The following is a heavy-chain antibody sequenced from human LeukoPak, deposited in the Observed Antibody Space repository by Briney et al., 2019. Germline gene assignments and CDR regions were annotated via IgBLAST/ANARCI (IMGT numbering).Heavy chain of an antibody. Sequence: TGGSLRLSCAASGFTFSSYGMHWVRQAPGKGLEWVAVISYDGSNKYYADSVKGRFTISRDNSKNTLYLQMNSLRAEDTAVYYCAKVRTTVTTVSAFDIWGQGTMVTVSS. V-gene: IGHV3-30*18. CDR1: GFTFSSYG. CDR3: AKVRTTVTTVSAFDI. CDR2: ISYDGSNK. D-gene: IGHD4-17*01. J-gene: IGHJ3*02.